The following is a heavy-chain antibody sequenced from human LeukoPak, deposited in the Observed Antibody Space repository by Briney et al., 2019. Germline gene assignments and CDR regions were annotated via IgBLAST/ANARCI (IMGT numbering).Heavy chain of an antibody. CDR2: SGGT. Sequence: SGGTNYAQKFQGRVTMTRDTSISTAYMELSRLRSDDTAVYYCARDLSITIFGVVISLTFDIWGQGTMVTVSS. J-gene: IGHJ3*02. D-gene: IGHD3-3*01. V-gene: IGHV1-2*02. CDR3: ARDLSITIFGVVISLTFDI.